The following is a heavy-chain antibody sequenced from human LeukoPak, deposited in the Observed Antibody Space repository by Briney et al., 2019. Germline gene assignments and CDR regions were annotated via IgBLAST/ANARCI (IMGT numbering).Heavy chain of an antibody. J-gene: IGHJ6*02. CDR2: INHSGST. V-gene: IGHV4-34*01. Sequence: SETLSLTCAVYGGSFSGYYWSWIRQPPGKGLEWIGEINHSGSTNYNPSLKSRVTISVDTSKNQFSLKLSSVTAADTAVYYCARGIAVAGTGYYYYYGMDVWGQRTTVTVSS. D-gene: IGHD6-19*01. CDR1: GGSFSGYY. CDR3: ARGIAVAGTGYYYYYGMDV.